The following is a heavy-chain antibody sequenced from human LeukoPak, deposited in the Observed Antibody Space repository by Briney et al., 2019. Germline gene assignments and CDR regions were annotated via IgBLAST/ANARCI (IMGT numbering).Heavy chain of an antibody. CDR3: ARQVVTSLGAFDI. D-gene: IGHD2-21*02. CDR2: IYPGDSDT. J-gene: IGHJ3*02. Sequence: GESLKISCKGSGYSFTSYWIGWVRQMPGKGPEWMGIIYPGDSDTRYSPSFQGQVTISADKSISTAYLQWSSLKASDTAMYYCARQVVTSLGAFDIWGQGTMVTVSS. CDR1: GYSFTSYW. V-gene: IGHV5-51*01.